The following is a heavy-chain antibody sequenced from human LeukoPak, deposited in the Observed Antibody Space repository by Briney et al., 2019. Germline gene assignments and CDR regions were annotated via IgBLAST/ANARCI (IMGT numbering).Heavy chain of an antibody. CDR3: ARGRNYYRGAFDI. J-gene: IGHJ3*02. Sequence: GGPLRLSCAVSGFTFGNYGMHWVRQAPGKGLEWVALISYDGSSEYYAGSVKGRFTISRDNSKITVYLQMNSLKAEDTAVYYCARGRNYYRGAFDIWGQGTMVTVSS. V-gene: IGHV3-30*03. CDR1: GFTFGNYG. D-gene: IGHD3-22*01. CDR2: ISYDGSSE.